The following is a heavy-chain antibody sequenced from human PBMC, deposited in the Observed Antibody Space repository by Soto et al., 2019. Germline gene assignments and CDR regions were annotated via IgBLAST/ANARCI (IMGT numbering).Heavy chain of an antibody. J-gene: IGHJ4*02. CDR2: INPNSGGT. V-gene: IGHV1-2*04. CDR1: GYTFTGYY. Sequence: QVQPVQSGAEVKKPGASVKVSCKASGYTFTGYYMHWVRQAPGQGLEWMGLINPNSGGTNYAQKFQGWVTMTRDTSVRPDCVELSRLRSDDTAVYYCTRAPGLEDPAFVDYWGQGTLVTVSS. D-gene: IGHD3-3*02. CDR3: TRAPGLEDPAFVDY.